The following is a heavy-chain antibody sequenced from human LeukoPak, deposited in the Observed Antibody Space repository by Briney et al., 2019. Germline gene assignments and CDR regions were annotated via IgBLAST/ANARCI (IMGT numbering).Heavy chain of an antibody. D-gene: IGHD3-16*01. CDR2: IYHSGST. J-gene: IGHJ4*02. CDR3: ARDLYVYDYVWGSSIYYFDY. CDR1: GGSISSSSYY. V-gene: IGHV4-30-2*01. Sequence: SETLSLTCTVSGGSISSSSYYWGWIRQPPGKGLEWIGYIYHSGSTYYNPSLKSRVTISVDRSKNQFSLKLSSVTAADTAVYYCARDLYVYDYVWGSSIYYFDYWGQGTLVTVSS.